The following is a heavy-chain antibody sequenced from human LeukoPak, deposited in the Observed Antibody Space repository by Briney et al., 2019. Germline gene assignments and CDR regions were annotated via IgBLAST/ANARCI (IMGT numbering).Heavy chain of an antibody. V-gene: IGHV1-69*05. D-gene: IGHD3-22*01. CDR3: ATSPDYDSSGYWEI. Sequence: GSSVKVSCKASGGTFSSYAISWVRQAPGQGLEWMGGIIPIFGTANYAQKFQGRVTITTDESTSTAYMELSSLRSEDTAVYYCATSPDYDSSGYWEIWGQGTLVTVSS. J-gene: IGHJ4*02. CDR2: IIPIFGTA. CDR1: GGTFSSYA.